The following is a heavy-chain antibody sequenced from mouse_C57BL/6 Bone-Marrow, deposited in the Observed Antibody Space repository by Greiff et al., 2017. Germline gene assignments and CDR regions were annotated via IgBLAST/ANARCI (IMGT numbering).Heavy chain of an antibody. V-gene: IGHV1-55*01. Sequence: QVQLQQSGAELVKPGASVKMSCKASGYTFTSYWITWVKQRPGQGLEWIGDIYPGSGSTNYNEKFKSKATLTVDTSSSTAYMQLSSLTSEDSAVYYCAVDSSGYGWFAYWGQATLVTVSA. D-gene: IGHD3-2*02. J-gene: IGHJ3*01. CDR2: IYPGSGST. CDR1: GYTFTSYW. CDR3: AVDSSGYGWFAY.